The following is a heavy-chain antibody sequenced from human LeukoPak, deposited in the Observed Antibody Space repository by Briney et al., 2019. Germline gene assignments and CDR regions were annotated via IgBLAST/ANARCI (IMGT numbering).Heavy chain of an antibody. CDR1: GFTLRSYT. J-gene: IGHJ4*02. CDR3: VRDFSLTRLERPFDY. CDR2: IKQDGSEK. V-gene: IGHV3-7*01. Sequence: GGSLRLSCAASGFTLRSYTMNWVRQAPGKGLGWVANIKQDGSEKYYVDSVKGRFTISRDNARNSLYLQMNSLRAEDTAVYYCVRDFSLTRLERPFDYWGQGTLVTVSS. D-gene: IGHD1-1*01.